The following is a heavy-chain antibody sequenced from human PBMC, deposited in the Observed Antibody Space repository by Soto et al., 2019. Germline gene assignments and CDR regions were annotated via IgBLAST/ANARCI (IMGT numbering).Heavy chain of an antibody. V-gene: IGHV3-33*01. CDR2: IWSDGSRG. D-gene: IGHD3-16*01. Sequence: QVQLVESGGGVVQPGTSLRLSCAASRLTFSAHDMHWVRQAPGKGLEWVALIWSDGSRGFYADSVKGRSTISRDNFKNTLYLQMNSLGAEDTAVYYCAGEPKGGAYDMDVWGQGTTVTVSS. CDR3: AGEPKGGAYDMDV. CDR1: RLTFSAHD. J-gene: IGHJ6*02.